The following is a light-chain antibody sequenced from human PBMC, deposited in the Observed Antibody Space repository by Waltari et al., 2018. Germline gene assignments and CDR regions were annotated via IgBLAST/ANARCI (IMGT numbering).Light chain of an antibody. CDR1: QSVSSSY. V-gene: IGKV3-20*01. Sequence: CRASQSVSSSYLAWYQQKPGQAPRLLIYGASSRATGIPDRFSGSGSGTDFTLTISRLEPEDFAVYYCQQYGSSRSTFGPGTKVDIK. J-gene: IGKJ3*01. CDR3: QQYGSSRST. CDR2: GAS.